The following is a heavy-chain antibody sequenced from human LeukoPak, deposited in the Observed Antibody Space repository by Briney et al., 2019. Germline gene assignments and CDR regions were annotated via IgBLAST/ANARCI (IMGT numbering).Heavy chain of an antibody. Sequence: SETLSLTCIVSGGSISNYCWTWIRLPPGKGLEWIGYAYSSGRTNYNPSLQSRVTISVDSSKNQFSLKLSSVTAADTAVYYCARAKIGFGEALFDPWGQGTLVTVSS. CDR3: ARAKIGFGEALFDP. D-gene: IGHD3-10*01. V-gene: IGHV4-59*08. J-gene: IGHJ5*02. CDR1: GGSISNYC. CDR2: AYSSGRT.